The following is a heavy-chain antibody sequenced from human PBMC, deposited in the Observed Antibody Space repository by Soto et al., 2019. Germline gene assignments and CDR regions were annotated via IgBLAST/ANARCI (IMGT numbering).Heavy chain of an antibody. Sequence: PGGSLRLSCAASGFTFSSNAMSWVRQAPGKGLEWVSAISGSGGSTYYADSVKGRFTISRDNSKNTLYLQMNSLRAEDTAVYYCAKDTSAPGTTGWFDPWGQGTLVTVSS. CDR2: ISGSGGST. D-gene: IGHD1-1*01. J-gene: IGHJ5*02. V-gene: IGHV3-23*01. CDR3: AKDTSAPGTTGWFDP. CDR1: GFTFSSNA.